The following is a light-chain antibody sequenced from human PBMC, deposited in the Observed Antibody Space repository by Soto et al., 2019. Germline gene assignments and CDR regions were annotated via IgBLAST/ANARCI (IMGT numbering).Light chain of an antibody. CDR2: DAS. Sequence: EIVLTQSPATLSLSPGESATLSLRATRSVSSYLAWYQQKPGQAPRLLIYDASSRPTDIPARFSGSGSGTDFTLTISSLEPEDFALYYCQQRSNWPITFGQGTRLEI. J-gene: IGKJ5*01. CDR3: QQRSNWPIT. CDR1: RSVSSY. V-gene: IGKV3-11*01.